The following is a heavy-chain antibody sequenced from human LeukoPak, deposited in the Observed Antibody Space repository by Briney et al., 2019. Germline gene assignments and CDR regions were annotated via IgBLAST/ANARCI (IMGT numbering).Heavy chain of an antibody. J-gene: IGHJ4*02. D-gene: IGHD4-17*01. CDR3: ARDDYGDYGFDY. CDR1: GFTVSSNY. V-gene: IGHV3-53*01. Sequence: GGSLRLSCAASGFTVSSNYMSWVRQAPGKGLEWVSVIYSGGSTYYADSVKGRFAISRDNSKNTLYLQMNSLRAEDTAVYYCARDDYGDYGFDYWGQGTLVTVSS. CDR2: IYSGGST.